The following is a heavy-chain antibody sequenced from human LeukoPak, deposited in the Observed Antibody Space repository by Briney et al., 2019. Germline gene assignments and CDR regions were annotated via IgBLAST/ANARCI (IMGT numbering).Heavy chain of an antibody. J-gene: IGHJ2*01. D-gene: IGHD3-16*01. CDR1: GGSFSGYY. V-gene: IGHV4-34*01. CDR3: AGGSSWYFDL. CDR2: INHSGST. Sequence: SETLSLTCAVYGGSFSGYYWSWIRQPPGKGLEWIGEINHSGSTNYNPSLKSRVTISVDTSKNQFSLKLSSVTAADTAVYYCAGGSSWYFDLWGRGTLVTVSS.